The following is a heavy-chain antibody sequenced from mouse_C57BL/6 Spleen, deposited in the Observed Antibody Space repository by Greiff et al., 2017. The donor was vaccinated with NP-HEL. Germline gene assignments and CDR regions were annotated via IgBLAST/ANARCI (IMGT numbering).Heavy chain of an antibody. CDR1: GFTFSSYG. CDR2: ISSGGSYP. V-gene: IGHV5-6*01. CDR3: ARGTTVVASYYYAMDY. Sequence: EVKLVESGGDLVKPGGSLKLSCAASGFTFSSYGLSWVRQTPDKRLEWVATISSGGSYPYYPDSVKGRFTISRDKAKNTLYMQMSSLKSEDTAMYYCARGTTVVASYYYAMDYWGQGTSVTVSS. J-gene: IGHJ4*01. D-gene: IGHD1-1*01.